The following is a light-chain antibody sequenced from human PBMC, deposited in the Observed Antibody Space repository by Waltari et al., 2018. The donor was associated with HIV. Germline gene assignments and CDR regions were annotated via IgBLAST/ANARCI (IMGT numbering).Light chain of an antibody. J-gene: IGLJ2*01. Sequence: QSVLTQPPSASATPGQRVTISSSRSSSTIQVHSVHLYQQPPGTAPKLLIYTTIQRPSRVPDRFSGSKSGTSASLAISGLQSEDEADYYCVVWDDSLNGPVFGGGTKLTVL. CDR1: SSTIQVHS. CDR2: TTI. V-gene: IGLV1-44*01. CDR3: VVWDDSLNGPV.